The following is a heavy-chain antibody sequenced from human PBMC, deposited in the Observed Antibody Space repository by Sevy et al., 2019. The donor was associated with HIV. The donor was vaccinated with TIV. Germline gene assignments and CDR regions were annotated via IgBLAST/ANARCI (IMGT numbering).Heavy chain of an antibody. CDR2: LSFVCGEI. Sequence: GGSLRLSCAASGFTFSKYSMSWVRQPPGKGLEWVLTLSFVCGEINYADSVKGRFTISRDNSKSAVYLQMNNLRPEDTVVVYCASGGCTKPHDYWGQGTLVTVSS. CDR3: ASGGCTKPHDY. D-gene: IGHD2-8*01. J-gene: IGHJ4*02. V-gene: IGHV3-23*01. CDR1: GFTFSKYS.